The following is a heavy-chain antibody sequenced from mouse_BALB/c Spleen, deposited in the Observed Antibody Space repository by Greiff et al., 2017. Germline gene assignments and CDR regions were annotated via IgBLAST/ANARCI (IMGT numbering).Heavy chain of an antibody. V-gene: IGHV7-3*02. J-gene: IGHJ2*01. CDR3: ARDEDDEGSVYFDY. CDR1: GFTFTDYY. D-gene: IGHD2-12*01. Sequence: EVKLVESGGGLVQPGGSLRLSCATSGFTFTDYYMSWVRQPPGKALEWLGFIRNKANGYTTEYSASVKGRFTISRDNSQSILYLQMNTLRAEDSATYYCARDEDDEGSVYFDYWGQGTTLTVSS. CDR2: IRNKANGYTT.